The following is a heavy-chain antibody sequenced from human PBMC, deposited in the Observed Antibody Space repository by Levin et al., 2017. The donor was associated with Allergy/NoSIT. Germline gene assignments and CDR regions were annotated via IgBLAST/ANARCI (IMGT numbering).Heavy chain of an antibody. Sequence: LSLTCAASGFTFSDYYMTWIRQAPGKGLEWVSYISSSRSYTNYADSVRGRFTISRDNSKNSLYLQMNSLRAEDTAVYYCARGVGAPDYFDYWGQGTLVTVAS. CDR2: ISSSRSYT. D-gene: IGHD1-26*01. J-gene: IGHJ4*02. CDR3: ARGVGAPDYFDY. V-gene: IGHV3-11*05. CDR1: GFTFSDYY.